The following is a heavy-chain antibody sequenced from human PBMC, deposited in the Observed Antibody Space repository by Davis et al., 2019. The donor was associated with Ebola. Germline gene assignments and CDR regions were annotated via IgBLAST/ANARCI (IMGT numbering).Heavy chain of an antibody. CDR2: ISSSGSTI. J-gene: IGHJ3*02. CDR1: GFTFSSYE. D-gene: IGHD1-26*01. V-gene: IGHV3-48*03. CDR3: AKDIEWELPRGAFDI. Sequence: GGSLRLSCAASGFTFSSYEMNWVRQAPGKGLEWVSYISSSGSTIYYADSVKGRFTISRDNAKNSLYLQMNSLRAEDTALYYCAKDIEWELPRGAFDIWGQGTMVTVSS.